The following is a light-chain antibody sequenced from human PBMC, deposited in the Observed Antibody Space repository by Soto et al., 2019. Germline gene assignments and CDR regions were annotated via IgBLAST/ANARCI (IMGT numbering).Light chain of an antibody. CDR1: QSVSSN. CDR2: GVS. Sequence: ERIMTQSPATLSVSPGESATLSCRASQSVSSNLAWYQQKPGQAPRLPIYGVSTRATGIPARFSGSGSETKFTLTISSLQSEDFAVYYCQQYNNWPPLTFGGGTKVDIK. V-gene: IGKV3-15*01. CDR3: QQYNNWPPLT. J-gene: IGKJ4*01.